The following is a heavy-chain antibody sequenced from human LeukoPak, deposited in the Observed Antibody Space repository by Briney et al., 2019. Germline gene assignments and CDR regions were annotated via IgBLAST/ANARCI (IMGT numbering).Heavy chain of an antibody. CDR2: INPNSGGT. V-gene: IGHV1-2*06. CDR3: ARAYGSGSPLDY. J-gene: IGHJ4*02. Sequence: VASVKVSCTASGYTFTGYYMHWVRQAPGQGLEWMGRINPNSGGTNYAQKFQGRVTMTRDTSISTAYMELSRLRSDDTAVYYCARAYGSGSPLDYWGQGTLVTVSS. CDR1: GYTFTGYY. D-gene: IGHD3-10*01.